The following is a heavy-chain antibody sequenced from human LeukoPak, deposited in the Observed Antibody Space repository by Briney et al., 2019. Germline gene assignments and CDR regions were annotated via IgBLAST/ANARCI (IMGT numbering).Heavy chain of an antibody. CDR1: GGSISSYY. Sequence: SETLSLTRTVSGGSISSYYWSWTRQPAAKGLEWIGRIYSSGTTTNNPSFKSRVTMSLDTSNNQLSLKLTSVTAADTAVYYCARVSPIPAAGSSYYFAMDVWGQGTTVTVSS. V-gene: IGHV4-4*07. D-gene: IGHD6-13*01. CDR3: ARVSPIPAAGSSYYFAMDV. CDR2: IYSSGTT. J-gene: IGHJ6*02.